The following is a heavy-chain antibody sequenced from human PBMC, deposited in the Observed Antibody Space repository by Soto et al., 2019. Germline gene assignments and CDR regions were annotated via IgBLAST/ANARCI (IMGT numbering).Heavy chain of an antibody. D-gene: IGHD6-19*01. Sequence: GGSLRLSCAASGFTFSSYEMNWVRQAPGKGLEWVSYISSSGSTIYYADSVEGRFTISRDNAKNSLYLQMNSLRAEDTAVYYCARDGDSSGWYNWFDPWGQGTLVTVSS. CDR3: ARDGDSSGWYNWFDP. V-gene: IGHV3-48*03. CDR1: GFTFSSYE. J-gene: IGHJ5*02. CDR2: ISSSGSTI.